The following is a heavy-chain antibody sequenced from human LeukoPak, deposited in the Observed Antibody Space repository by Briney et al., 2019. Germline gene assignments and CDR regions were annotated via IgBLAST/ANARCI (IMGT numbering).Heavy chain of an antibody. D-gene: IGHD2-15*01. V-gene: IGHV3-30*02. CDR2: IRYDGSNK. CDR1: GFTFSSYG. Sequence: HPGGSLRLSCAASGFTFSSYGMHWVRQAPGKGLEWVAFIRYDGSNKYYADSVKDRFTISRDNSKNTLYLQMNSLRAEDTAVYYCARVGYCSGGSCWGRIDYWGQGTLVTVPS. CDR3: ARVGYCSGGSCWGRIDY. J-gene: IGHJ4*02.